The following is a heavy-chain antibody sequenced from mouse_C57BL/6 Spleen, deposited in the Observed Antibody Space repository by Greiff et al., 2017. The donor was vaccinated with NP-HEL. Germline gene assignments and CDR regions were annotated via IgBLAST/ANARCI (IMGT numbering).Heavy chain of an antibody. V-gene: IGHV1-80*01. CDR3: ARVGYGSSYRNYFDY. CDR1: GYAFSSYW. D-gene: IGHD1-1*01. Sequence: VQLQQSGAELVKPGASVKISCKASGYAFSSYWMNWVKQRPGKGLEWIGQIYPGDGDTNYNGKFKGKATLTADKSSSTAYMQLSSLTSEDSAVYFCARVGYGSSYRNYFDYWGQGTTLTVSS. J-gene: IGHJ2*01. CDR2: IYPGDGDT.